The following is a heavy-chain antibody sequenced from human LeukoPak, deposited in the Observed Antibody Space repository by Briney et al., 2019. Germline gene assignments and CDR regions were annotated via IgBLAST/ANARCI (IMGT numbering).Heavy chain of an antibody. CDR3: ARGHSAYALDY. D-gene: IGHD5-12*01. Sequence: SETLALICTVSDGSTSNCCWTWIRQPPRKVLEWIGCLCYSGSTNYNPSLNGRVTFSLDTSKNQFSLNLISVTAADTALYYCARGHSAYALDYWGQGTLVTVSS. V-gene: IGHV4-59*01. CDR2: LCYSGST. CDR1: DGSTSNCC. J-gene: IGHJ4*02.